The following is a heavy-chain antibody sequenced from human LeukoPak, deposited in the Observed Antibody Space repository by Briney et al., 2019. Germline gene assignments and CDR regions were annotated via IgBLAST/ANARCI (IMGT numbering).Heavy chain of an antibody. Sequence: SETLSLTCTVSGGSVSSGNYYWSWIRQPPGKGLDWIGYIYYSGSTNYNPSLKSRVTVSVDTSKNQFSLRLSSVTAADTAVYYCAREIPRYYGSSGRFDPWGQGTLVTVSS. CDR1: GGSVSSGNYY. CDR2: IYYSGST. D-gene: IGHD3-22*01. J-gene: IGHJ5*02. V-gene: IGHV4-61*01. CDR3: AREIPRYYGSSGRFDP.